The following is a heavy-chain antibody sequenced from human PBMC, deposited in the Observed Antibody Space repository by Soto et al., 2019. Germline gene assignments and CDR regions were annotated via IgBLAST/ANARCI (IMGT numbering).Heavy chain of an antibody. V-gene: IGHV4-31*03. CDR3: ARGSVVAATLFDY. D-gene: IGHD2-15*01. CDR1: GGSISSGGYY. CDR2: IYYSGST. Sequence: QVQLQESGPGLVKPSQTLSLTCTVTGGSISSGGYYWSWIRQHPGKGLEWIGYIYYSGSTYYNPSLKSRVTISVDTSKNQFSLKLSSVTAADTAVYYCARGSVVAATLFDYWGQGTLVTVSS. J-gene: IGHJ4*02.